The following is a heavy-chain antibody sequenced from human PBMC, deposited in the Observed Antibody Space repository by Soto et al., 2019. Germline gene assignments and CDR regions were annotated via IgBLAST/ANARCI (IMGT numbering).Heavy chain of an antibody. CDR3: ARSRPGPLSRFLEWHYYYGMDV. CDR2: IIPIFGTA. CDR1: GGTFSSYA. Sequence: SVKVSCKASGGTFSSYAISWVRQAPGQGLEWMGGIIPIFGTANYAQKFQGRVTITADKSTSTAYMELSSLRSEDTAVYYCARSRPGPLSRFLEWHYYYGMDVWGQGTTVTVSS. J-gene: IGHJ6*02. D-gene: IGHD3-3*01. V-gene: IGHV1-69*06.